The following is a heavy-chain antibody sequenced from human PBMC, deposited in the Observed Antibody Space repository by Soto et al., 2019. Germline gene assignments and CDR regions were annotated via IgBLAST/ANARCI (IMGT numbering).Heavy chain of an antibody. CDR3: AKDFVRAFDV. CDR2: ISLSGGST. V-gene: IGHV3-23*01. Sequence: EVLLLESGGGLVQPGGSLRLSCAASGFTFSSYAMTGVRQAPGKGLEWVSTISLSGGSTYYADSVEGRFTISRDNSKNTLFLQMNSLSAEDTAVYYCAKDFVRAFDVWGQGTMVTVSS. J-gene: IGHJ3*01. CDR1: GFTFSSYA.